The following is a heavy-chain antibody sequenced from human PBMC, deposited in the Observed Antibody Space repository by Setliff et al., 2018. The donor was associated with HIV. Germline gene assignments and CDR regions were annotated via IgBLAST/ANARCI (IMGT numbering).Heavy chain of an antibody. J-gene: IGHJ4*02. CDR1: GGSISSGGYY. CDR2: IYTSRGT. D-gene: IGHD6-13*01. Sequence: SETLSLTCTVSGGSISSGGYYWSWIRQHPGKGLEWIGYIYTSRGTNYNHSLRTRVIISVDTSNQFSLKLSSVTAADAAVYYCARSPSYRSSWEYYFDYWGQGILVTVS. CDR3: ARSPSYRSSWEYYFDY. V-gene: IGHV4-61*08.